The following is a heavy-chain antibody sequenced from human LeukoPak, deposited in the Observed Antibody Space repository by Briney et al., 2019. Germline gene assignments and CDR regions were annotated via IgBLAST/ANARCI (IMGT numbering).Heavy chain of an antibody. J-gene: IGHJ4*02. CDR2: ISGSGGDT. D-gene: IGHD6-13*01. Sequence: HTGGSLRLSCAASGFTFNSYAMSWVRQAPGKGLEWVSGISGSGGDTYYTGSVKGRFTISRDNSKNTVSLQMNSLRAEDTAVYYCAKEGAGIAGTGYFDYWGQGTLVAVSS. V-gene: IGHV3-23*01. CDR3: AKEGAGIAGTGYFDY. CDR1: GFTFNSYA.